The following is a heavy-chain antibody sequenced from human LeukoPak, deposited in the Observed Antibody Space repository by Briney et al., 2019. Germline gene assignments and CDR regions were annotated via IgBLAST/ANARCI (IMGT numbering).Heavy chain of an antibody. Sequence: GGSLRLSCAASGFTFSSYWMHWVRQAPGKGLVWVSRINTDGSSTSYVDSGKGRFNISRDNAKNTLYPQMNSLRAEDTAVYYCARGYNYGYWIDYWGQGTLVTVSS. V-gene: IGHV3-74*01. CDR3: ARGYNYGYWIDY. CDR1: GFTFSSYW. CDR2: INTDGSST. D-gene: IGHD5-18*01. J-gene: IGHJ4*02.